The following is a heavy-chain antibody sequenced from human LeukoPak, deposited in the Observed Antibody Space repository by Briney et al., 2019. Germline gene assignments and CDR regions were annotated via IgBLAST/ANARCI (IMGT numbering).Heavy chain of an antibody. V-gene: IGHV1-2*02. CDR2: INPNSGGT. D-gene: IGHD2-2*01. Sequence: GASVTVSCKASGYTFTGYYMHWVRQAPGQGLEWMGWINPNSGGTNYAQKLQGRVTMTTDTSTSTAYMELGSLRSDDTAVYYCARGAVRAHCSSTSCIDWGYWGQGTLVTVSS. J-gene: IGHJ4*02. CDR3: ARGAVRAHCSSTSCIDWGY. CDR1: GYTFTGYY.